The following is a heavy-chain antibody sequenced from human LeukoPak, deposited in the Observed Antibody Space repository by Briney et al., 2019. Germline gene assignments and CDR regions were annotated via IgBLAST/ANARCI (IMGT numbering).Heavy chain of an antibody. Sequence: ASVTVSFTSSVYTFTIYDVKWVRHATGQGLEWMGWGNPNSGNTAYAHNFQGSVTMTRDTSINTAYLELSRLRSEATAVYSCARGAWTSSLDYWGQGTLVTVSS. J-gene: IGHJ4*02. D-gene: IGHD6-6*01. CDR2: GNPNSGNT. CDR3: ARGAWTSSLDY. V-gene: IGHV1-8*01. CDR1: VYTFTIYD.